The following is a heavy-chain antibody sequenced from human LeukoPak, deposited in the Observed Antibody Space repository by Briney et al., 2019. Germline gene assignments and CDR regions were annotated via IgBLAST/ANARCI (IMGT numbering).Heavy chain of an antibody. Sequence: SETLSRTCAVYGYSISSGYYWGWIRQPPGKGLEWIGSIYHSGSGSAYYNPSLKSRVTISVDTSRDHFSLELSSVTAADTAVYYCARYCSNSNCHMFDYWGQGTLVTVSS. V-gene: IGHV4-38-2*01. CDR3: ARYCSNSNCHMFDY. CDR1: GYSISSGYY. J-gene: IGHJ4*02. CDR2: IYHSGSGSA. D-gene: IGHD2-2*01.